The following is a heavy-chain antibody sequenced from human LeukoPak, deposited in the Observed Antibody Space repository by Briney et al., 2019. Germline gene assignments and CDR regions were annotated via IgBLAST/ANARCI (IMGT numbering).Heavy chain of an antibody. CDR3: AKEFYFATAV. CDR2: IKPDESEK. Sequence: GGSLRLSCAASGFTFSNYWMTWVRQAPGKGLERVANIKPDESEKYYVGSVKGRFTISRDNAKNSLYLQMNSLRAEDTAVYYCAKEFYFATAVWGQGTTVTVSS. D-gene: IGHD2-15*01. J-gene: IGHJ6*02. CDR1: GFTFSNYW. V-gene: IGHV3-7*03.